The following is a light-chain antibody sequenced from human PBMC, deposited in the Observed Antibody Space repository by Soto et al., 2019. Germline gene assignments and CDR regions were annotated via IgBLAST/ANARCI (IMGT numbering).Light chain of an antibody. CDR2: GAS. J-gene: IGKJ2*01. CDR3: QSYNDWPFS. V-gene: IGKV3-15*01. Sequence: EIVMTQSPATLSVSPGERVTLSCRATESLCTYLDWYQQKPGQAPRLLIYGASTRATGVPARFSGSGSATDFTLTISSLQSEDSAVYYCQSYNDWPFSFGQGTKLQIK. CDR1: ESLCTY.